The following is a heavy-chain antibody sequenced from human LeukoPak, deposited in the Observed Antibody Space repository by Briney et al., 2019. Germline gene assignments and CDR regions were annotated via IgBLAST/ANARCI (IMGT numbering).Heavy chain of an antibody. CDR1: GFTFSSDS. CDR2: ISSSSSYI. Sequence: GGSLRVSCAASGFTFSSDSMNCVRQAPGKGLEWVSSISSSSSYIYYADSVKGRFTISRDNAKNSLYLQMNSLRAEDTAVYYCARDRTGYPQYWGQGTLVTVSS. CDR3: ARDRTGYPQY. D-gene: IGHD5-12*01. V-gene: IGHV3-21*01. J-gene: IGHJ4*02.